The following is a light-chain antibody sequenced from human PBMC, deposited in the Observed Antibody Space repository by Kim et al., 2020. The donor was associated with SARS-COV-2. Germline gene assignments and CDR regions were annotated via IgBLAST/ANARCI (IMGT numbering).Light chain of an antibody. V-gene: IGKV1-27*01. Sequence: AAVGARVTITCRASQCISNYLVWYQQKPGKVPKVLIYPASTLQSGVPSRFSGSGSGTEFTLTISSLQPEDAATYYCQKYSTAPWTFGQGTKVDIK. CDR3: QKYSTAPWT. CDR2: PAS. CDR1: QCISNY. J-gene: IGKJ1*01.